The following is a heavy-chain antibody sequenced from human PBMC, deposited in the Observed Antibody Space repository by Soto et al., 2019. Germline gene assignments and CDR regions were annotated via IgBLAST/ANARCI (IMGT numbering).Heavy chain of an antibody. CDR2: INPNSGGT. J-gene: IGHJ6*02. D-gene: IGHD2-15*01. CDR3: ARDRCSGGSCYSDIRMGV. CDR1: GYTFTGYY. Sequence: ASVKVSCKASGYTFTGYYIHWVRQAPGQGLEWMGWINPNSGGTSYAQKVQGWVTMTRATSISTACMELSRLISDETAMYYCARDRCSGGSCYSDIRMGVWGQGTTDTVSS. V-gene: IGHV1-2*04.